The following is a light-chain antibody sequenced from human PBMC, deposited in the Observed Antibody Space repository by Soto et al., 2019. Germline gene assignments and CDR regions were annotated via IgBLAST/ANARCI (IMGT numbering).Light chain of an antibody. V-gene: IGKV3-15*01. CDR3: QQYNTWPLT. CDR2: DAS. Sequence: VMTQSPATLSVSPGQRTPLSCRASQSVSSNLAWYQQKPGQAPRLLIYDASTRATGIPARFSGSGSGTEFTLTISSLQSEDFAVYCCQQYNTWPLTFGPGTKVDIK. CDR1: QSVSSN. J-gene: IGKJ3*01.